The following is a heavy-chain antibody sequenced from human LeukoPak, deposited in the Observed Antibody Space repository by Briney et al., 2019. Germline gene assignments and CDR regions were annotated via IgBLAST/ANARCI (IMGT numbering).Heavy chain of an antibody. CDR3: ARVDFWSGYYLAY. CDR2: IYHSGST. D-gene: IGHD3-3*01. J-gene: IGHJ4*02. V-gene: IGHV4-30-2*01. Sequence: SETLSLTCTVSGGSISSGGYYWSWIRQPPGKGLEWIGYIYHSGSTYYNPSLKSRVTISVDRSKNQFSLKLSSVTAADTAVYYCARVDFWSGYYLAYWGQGTLVTVSS. CDR1: GGSISSGGYY.